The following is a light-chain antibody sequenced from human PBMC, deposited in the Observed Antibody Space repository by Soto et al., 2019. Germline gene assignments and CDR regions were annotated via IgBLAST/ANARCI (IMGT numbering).Light chain of an antibody. J-gene: IGKJ1*01. Sequence: IQLTQSPSSLSASVGDRVTITCRASQSISSWLAWYQQKPGKAPKLLIYKASSLESGVPSRFSGSGSGTEFTLTISSLQPDDFATYYCQQYNSYWTFDQGTKVDI. V-gene: IGKV1-5*03. CDR1: QSISSW. CDR2: KAS. CDR3: QQYNSYWT.